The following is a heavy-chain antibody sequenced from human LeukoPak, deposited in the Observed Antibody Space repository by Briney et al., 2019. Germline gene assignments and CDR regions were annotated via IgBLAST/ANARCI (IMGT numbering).Heavy chain of an antibody. CDR2: IYYSGGI. V-gene: IGHV4-28*05. D-gene: IGHD2-21*02. CDR3: ARKTTAGPTKAAFDI. J-gene: IGHJ3*02. Sequence: SETLSLTCSVSGYFISTSNYWAWIRQPPGRGLEWIGHIYYSGGIYYNPSLKSRVTMSVDTSRNQFSLKLSSVTAVDTAVYYCARKTTAGPTKAAFDIWGQGTMVAVST. CDR1: GYFISTSNY.